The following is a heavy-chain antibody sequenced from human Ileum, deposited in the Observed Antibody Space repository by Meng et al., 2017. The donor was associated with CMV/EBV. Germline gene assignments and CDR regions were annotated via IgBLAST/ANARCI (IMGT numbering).Heavy chain of an antibody. CDR3: ARNLVITYGGDVVGDFDY. V-gene: IGHV3-23*01. Sequence: GGSLRLSCAASGFTFASYAMSWVRQAPGKGLEWVSCISGSGDNTYYADSVKGRFTISRDSSKNTLCLQMNSLRVEDTAVYFCARNLVITYGGDVVGDFDYWGQGTLVTVSS. D-gene: IGHD3-16*02. J-gene: IGHJ4*02. CDR1: GFTFASYA. CDR2: ISGSGDNT.